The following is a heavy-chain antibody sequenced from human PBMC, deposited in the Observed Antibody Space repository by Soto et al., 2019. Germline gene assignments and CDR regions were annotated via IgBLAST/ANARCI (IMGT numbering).Heavy chain of an antibody. J-gene: IGHJ4*02. CDR3: ARGLTGLPTYYFDY. Sequence: SETLSLTCTVSGGSISSYYWSWIRQPPGKGLEWIGYIYYSGSTNYNPSLKSRVTISVDTSKNQFSLKLSSVTAADTAVYYCARGLTGLPTYYFDYWGQGTLVTVSS. D-gene: IGHD7-27*01. CDR2: IYYSGST. V-gene: IGHV4-59*01. CDR1: GGSISSYY.